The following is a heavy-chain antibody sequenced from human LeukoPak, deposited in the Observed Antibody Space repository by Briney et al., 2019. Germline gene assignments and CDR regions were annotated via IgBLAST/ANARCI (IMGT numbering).Heavy chain of an antibody. Sequence: RPGGSLRFSCAAPGFTFDDYGMSWVGQAPGKGLDGVSVFNWNGGSTGYADSVKGRFTISRDNAKNTLYLQMNSLRAKDTAVYYCARDLLIVGATNVAFDYWGQGTLVTVSS. V-gene: IGHV3-20*04. CDR3: ARDLLIVGATNVAFDY. CDR2: FNWNGGST. CDR1: GFTFDDYG. D-gene: IGHD1-26*01. J-gene: IGHJ4*02.